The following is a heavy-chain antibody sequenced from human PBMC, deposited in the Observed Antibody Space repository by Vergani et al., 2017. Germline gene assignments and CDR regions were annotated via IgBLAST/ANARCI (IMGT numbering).Heavy chain of an antibody. CDR2: ISWNSGSI. D-gene: IGHD2-2*01. Sequence: EVQLVESGGGLVQPGRSLRLSCAASGFTFDDYAMHWVRQAPGKGLEWVSGISWNSGSIGYADSVKGRFTISRDNAKNSRYLLMNSLRAEDTALYYCAKAGSVVVPAAKDYYYYYMDVWGKGTTVTVSS. V-gene: IGHV3-9*01. CDR3: AKAGSVVVPAAKDYYYYYMDV. CDR1: GFTFDDYA. J-gene: IGHJ6*03.